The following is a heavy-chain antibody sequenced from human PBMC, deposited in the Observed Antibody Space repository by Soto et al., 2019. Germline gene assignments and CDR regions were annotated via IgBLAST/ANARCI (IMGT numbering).Heavy chain of an antibody. CDR2: IDTSGST. CDR3: ARGGHDVGSGPFDY. J-gene: IGHJ4*02. V-gene: IGHV4-4*07. CDR1: GGSISTYY. Sequence: QGHLQESGPGLVSPSETLSLTCSVSGGSISTYYCNWIRQPAGKGLEWIGRIDTSGSTNYNTSLKSRVTMSVDTSKNQCSLRLSSVTAADTAVYYCARGGHDVGSGPFDYWGQGTPVNVSS. D-gene: IGHD3-3*01.